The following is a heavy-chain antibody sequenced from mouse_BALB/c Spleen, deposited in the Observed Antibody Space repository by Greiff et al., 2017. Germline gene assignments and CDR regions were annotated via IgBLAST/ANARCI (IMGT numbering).Heavy chain of an antibody. CDR3: ARGPALYYGSSPLDY. CDR1: GFTFSSYA. Sequence: EVQGVESGGGLVKPGGSLKLSCAASGFTFSSYAMSWVRQTPEKRLEWVASISSGGSTYYPDSVKGRFTISRDNARNILYLQMSSLRSEDTAMYYCARGPALYYGSSPLDYWGQGTTLTVSA. J-gene: IGHJ2*01. D-gene: IGHD1-1*01. CDR2: ISSGGST. V-gene: IGHV5-6-5*01.